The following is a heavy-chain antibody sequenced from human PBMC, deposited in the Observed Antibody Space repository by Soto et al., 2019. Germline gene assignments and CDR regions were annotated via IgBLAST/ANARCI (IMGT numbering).Heavy chain of an antibody. CDR2: ISGSGGST. Sequence: GGSLRLSCAASGFTFSSYAMSWVRQAPGKGLEWVSAISGSGGSTYYADSVKGRFTISRDNSKNTLYLQMNSLRAEDPAVYYCAKADKRGVYDMLTGYYYFDYWGQGTLVTVSS. CDR1: GFTFSSYA. V-gene: IGHV3-23*01. D-gene: IGHD3-9*01. CDR3: AKADKRGVYDMLTGYYYFDY. J-gene: IGHJ4*02.